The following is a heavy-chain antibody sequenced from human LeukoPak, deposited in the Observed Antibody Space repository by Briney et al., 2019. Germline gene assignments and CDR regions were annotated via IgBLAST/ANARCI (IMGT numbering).Heavy chain of an antibody. V-gene: IGHV3-30*02. J-gene: IGHJ4*02. CDR1: GFTFSSYG. D-gene: IGHD5-24*01. CDR2: IRYDGSNK. CDR3: ARGGWLQSYYFDY. Sequence: PGGSLRLSCAASGFTFSSYGMHWVRQAPGKGLEWVAFIRYDGSNKYYADSVKGRFTISRDNSKNTLYLQMNSLRAEDTAVYYCARGGWLQSYYFDYWGQGTLVTVSS.